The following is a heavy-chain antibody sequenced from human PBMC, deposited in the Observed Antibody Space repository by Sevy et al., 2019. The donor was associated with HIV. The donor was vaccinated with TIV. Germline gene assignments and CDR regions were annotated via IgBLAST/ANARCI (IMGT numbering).Heavy chain of an antibody. J-gene: IGHJ4*02. Sequence: GGSLRLSCAASGFTFSSYSMNWVRQAPGKGLEWVSSISSSSSYIYYADSVKGRFTISRDNAKNSLYLQMNSLRAEDTAVYYCARGRTGYSSGWYVGYWGQGTLFTVSS. D-gene: IGHD6-19*01. CDR1: GFTFSSYS. V-gene: IGHV3-21*01. CDR3: ARGRTGYSSGWYVGY. CDR2: ISSSSSYI.